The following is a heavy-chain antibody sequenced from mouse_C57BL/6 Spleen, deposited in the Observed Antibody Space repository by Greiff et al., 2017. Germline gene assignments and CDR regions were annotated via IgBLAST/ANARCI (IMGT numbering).Heavy chain of an antibody. J-gene: IGHJ1*03. V-gene: IGHV1-62-2*01. CDR2: FYPGSGSI. CDR1: GYTFTEYT. CDR3: ARHEEASYYGSRPWYFDV. Sequence: VQLQQSGAELVKPGASVKLSCKASGYTFTEYTIHWVKQRSGQGLEWIGWFYPGSGSIKYNEKFKDKATLTADKSSSTVYMELSRLTSEDSAVYFCARHEEASYYGSRPWYFDVWGTGTTVTVSS. D-gene: IGHD1-1*01.